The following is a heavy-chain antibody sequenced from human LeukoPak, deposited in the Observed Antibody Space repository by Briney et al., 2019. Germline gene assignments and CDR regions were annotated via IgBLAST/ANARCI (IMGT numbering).Heavy chain of an antibody. J-gene: IGHJ4*02. CDR2: IYTSGST. V-gene: IGHV4-4*07. Sequence: SETLSLTCIVSRGSVSSDYWSWIRQPAGKGLEWIGRIYTSGSTDYNPSLKSRVSISVDTSKNQISLKLTSVTAADTAVYYCARDLGSTSGWFDYWGQGTLVTVSS. CDR1: RGSVSSDY. CDR3: ARDLGSTSGWFDY. D-gene: IGHD6-19*01.